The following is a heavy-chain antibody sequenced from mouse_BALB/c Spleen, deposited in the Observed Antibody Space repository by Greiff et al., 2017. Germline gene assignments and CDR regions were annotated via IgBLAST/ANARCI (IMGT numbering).Heavy chain of an antibody. V-gene: IGHV1-67*01. J-gene: IGHJ4*01. D-gene: IGHD2-4*01. CDR1: SYTFTDYA. Sequence: VQLQQSGPELVRPGVSVKISCKGSSYTFTDYAMHWVKQSHAKSLEWIGVISTYYGNTNYNQKFKGKATMTVDKSSSTAYMELARLTSEDSAVYYCARNYDYDHYAMDYWGQGTSVTVSS. CDR2: ISTYYGNT. CDR3: ARNYDYDHYAMDY.